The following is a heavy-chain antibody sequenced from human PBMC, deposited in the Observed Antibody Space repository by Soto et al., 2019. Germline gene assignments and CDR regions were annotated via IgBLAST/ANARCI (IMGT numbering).Heavy chain of an antibody. CDR3: ARRAEPSYCSGGSCSYFFGY. V-gene: IGHV5-51*01. CDR2: IYPGDSDT. J-gene: IGHJ4*01. Sequence: PVESLKISCKVSGYDYTTYWIRWVRQMPGKGLEWMGIIYPGDSDTRYNPSFQDRVTISADRSISTSYLQWSSLMASDTAIYFCARRAEPSYCSGGSCSYFFGYRRHGTPVTV. CDR1: GYDYTTYW. D-gene: IGHD2-15*01.